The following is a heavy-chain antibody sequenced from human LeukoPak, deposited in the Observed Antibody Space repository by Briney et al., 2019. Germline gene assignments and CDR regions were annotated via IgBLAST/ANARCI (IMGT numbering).Heavy chain of an antibody. CDR2: ISYDGGNK. V-gene: IGHV3-30*18. Sequence: AGRSLRLSCAASGFTFSSYGMHWVRQAPGKGLEWVAVISYDGGNKYYADSVKGRFTISRDNSKNTLYLQMNSLRAEDTAVYYCAKGDYEIQLWLRRLGIDYWGQGTLVTVSS. CDR1: GFTFSSYG. J-gene: IGHJ4*02. CDR3: AKGDYEIQLWLRRLGIDY. D-gene: IGHD5-18*01.